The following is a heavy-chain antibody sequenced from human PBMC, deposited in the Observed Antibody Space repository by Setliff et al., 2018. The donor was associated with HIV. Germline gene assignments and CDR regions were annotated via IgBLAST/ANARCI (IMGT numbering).Heavy chain of an antibody. D-gene: IGHD1-26*01. CDR2: VNAANGYT. CDR1: GYTFTSYH. J-gene: IGHJ5*02. Sequence: ASVKVSCKASGYTFTSYHMQWVRQAPGQRLEWMGWVNAANGYTKYSQKFQGRVTMTRNTSISTAYMELSSLRSEDTAVYYCARARLQGIVTAVGPRDNCLDPWGQGTRVTVSS. V-gene: IGHV1-3*01. CDR3: ARARLQGIVTAVGPRDNCLDP.